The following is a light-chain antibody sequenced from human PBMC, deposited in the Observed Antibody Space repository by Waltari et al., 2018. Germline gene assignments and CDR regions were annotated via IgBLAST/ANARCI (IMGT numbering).Light chain of an antibody. Sequence: EIVLTQSPGTLSLSPGERATLSCRAAQSVPINYLAWYQQKPGQAPRLLFHGASRRATGIPDRFSGSGSGTDFTLTISRLEPEDSAVYYCQQYGSSSWTFGQGTKVEIK. CDR2: GAS. CDR3: QQYGSSSWT. CDR1: QSVPINY. J-gene: IGKJ1*01. V-gene: IGKV3-20*01.